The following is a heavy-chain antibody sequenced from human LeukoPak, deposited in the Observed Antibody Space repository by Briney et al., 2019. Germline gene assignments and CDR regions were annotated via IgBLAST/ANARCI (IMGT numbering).Heavy chain of an antibody. D-gene: IGHD3-22*01. CDR2: IIPIFGTA. J-gene: IGHJ4*02. V-gene: IGHV1-69*13. CDR1: GGTFSSHA. Sequence: ASVKVSCKASGGTFSSHAMSWVRQAPGQGLEWMGGIIPIFGTANYAQKFQGRVTITADESTSTAYMELSSLRSEDTAVYYCARGDNYYDSSGYYYEPHYFDYWGQGTLVTVSS. CDR3: ARGDNYYDSSGYYYEPHYFDY.